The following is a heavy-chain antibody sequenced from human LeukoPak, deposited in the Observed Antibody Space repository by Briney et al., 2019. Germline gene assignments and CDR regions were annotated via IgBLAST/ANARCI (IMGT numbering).Heavy chain of an antibody. D-gene: IGHD3-22*01. CDR1: GYSISSGYY. CDR3: AREYYYDSSGYYHFDY. CDR2: IYHSGST. Sequence: PSETLSLTCTVSGYSISSGYYWGWIRQPPGKGLEWIGSIYHSGSTNYNPSLKSRVTISVDTSKNQFSLKLSSVTAADTAVYYCAREYYYDSSGYYHFDYWGQGTLVTVSS. V-gene: IGHV4-38-2*02. J-gene: IGHJ4*02.